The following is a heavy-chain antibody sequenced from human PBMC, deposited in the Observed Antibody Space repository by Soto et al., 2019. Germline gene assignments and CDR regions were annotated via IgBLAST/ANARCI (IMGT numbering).Heavy chain of an antibody. CDR1: GFTFSSYA. CDR3: ARRRGYSFDY. J-gene: IGHJ4*02. Sequence: EVQLLESGGGLVQPGGSLRLSCAASGFTFSSYAMSWVRQAPGKALEWVSTISDSGDSTYYADSVKGRFTISGDNSKNTLSLQMNNLSAEYTAVYYCARRRGYSFDYWGQGTLVTVSS. V-gene: IGHV3-23*01. D-gene: IGHD1-1*01. CDR2: ISDSGDST.